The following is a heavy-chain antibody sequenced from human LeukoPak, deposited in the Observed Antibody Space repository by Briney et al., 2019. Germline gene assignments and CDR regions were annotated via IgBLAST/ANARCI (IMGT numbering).Heavy chain of an antibody. CDR3: ARDRAARPKLNFDY. D-gene: IGHD6-6*01. J-gene: IGHJ4*02. CDR2: IYYSGST. V-gene: IGHV4-59*01. Sequence: SETLSLTCTVSGGSISSYYWSWIRQPPGKGLEWIGYIYYSGSTNYNPSLKSRVTISVDTSKNQFSLKLSSVTAADTAVYYCARDRAARPKLNFDYWGQGTLVTVSS. CDR1: GGSISSYY.